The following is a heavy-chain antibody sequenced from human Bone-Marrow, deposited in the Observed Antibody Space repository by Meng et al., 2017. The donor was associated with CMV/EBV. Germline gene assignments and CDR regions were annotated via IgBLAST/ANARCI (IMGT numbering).Heavy chain of an antibody. Sequence: GGSLRLFCVASGFIFSSYTMTWVRQAPGKGLEWVSGISGRGDSTYFADSVKGRFTISRDNSKNTLYLHMNSLRVEDTAVYYCAKGYYVSGTYYYSFDYWGQRTQVTVSS. CDR2: ISGRGDST. V-gene: IGHV3-23*01. CDR1: GFIFSSYT. CDR3: AKGYYVSGTYYYSFDY. D-gene: IGHD3-10*01. J-gene: IGHJ4*02.